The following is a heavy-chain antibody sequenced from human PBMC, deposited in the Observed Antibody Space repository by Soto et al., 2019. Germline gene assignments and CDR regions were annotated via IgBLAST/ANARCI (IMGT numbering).Heavy chain of an antibody. V-gene: IGHV3-74*02. CDR2: INSDGSVS. D-gene: IGHD2-15*01. CDR1: GFTFSNYG. J-gene: IGHJ6*03. Sequence: EVQLVESGGGLVQPGGSLRLSCAAPGFTFSNYGMYWFRQAPGKGLEWVSRINSDGSVSSYADSVKGRLTISRDNVKNTLYLQMDSLRAEDTAVYYCARGDCVGGTCYSLAGSFYYYMDVWGKGTTVTVFS. CDR3: ARGDCVGGTCYSLAGSFYYYMDV.